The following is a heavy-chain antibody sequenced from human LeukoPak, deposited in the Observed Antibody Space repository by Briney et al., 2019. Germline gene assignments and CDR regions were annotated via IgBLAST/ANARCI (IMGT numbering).Heavy chain of an antibody. CDR2: IYYSGST. CDR1: GGSISSYY. J-gene: IGHJ6*03. D-gene: IGHD6-13*01. V-gene: IGHV4-59*01. Sequence: SETLSLTCTVSGGSISSYYWNWIRQPPGKGLEWIGYIYYSGSTNYNPSLKSRVTISVDTSKNQFSLKVSSVTAADTAVYYCARGVIAAAGTMISNYYYYMDVWGKGTTVTISS. CDR3: ARGVIAAAGTMISNYYYYMDV.